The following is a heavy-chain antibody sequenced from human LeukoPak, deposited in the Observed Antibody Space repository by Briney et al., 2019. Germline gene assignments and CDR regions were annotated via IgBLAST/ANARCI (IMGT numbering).Heavy chain of an antibody. V-gene: IGHV3-33*01. CDR2: IWYDGSNK. CDR1: GFTFSSYD. D-gene: IGHD4-17*01. CDR3: ARGAQTVTTGYYGMDV. J-gene: IGHJ6*04. Sequence: PGGSLRLYCAASGFTFSSYDMHWVRQAPGKGLEWVAVIWYDGSNKYYADSVKGRFTISRDNSKNTLYLQMNSLRAEDTAVYYCARGAQTVTTGYYGMDVWGKGTTVTVSS.